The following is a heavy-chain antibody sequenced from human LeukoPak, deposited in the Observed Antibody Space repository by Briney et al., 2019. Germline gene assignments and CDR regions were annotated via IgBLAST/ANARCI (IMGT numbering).Heavy chain of an antibody. CDR3: ARVGIVGATTDAFDI. Sequence: SETLSLTCTVSGGSISSSSYYWGWIRQPPGKGLEWIGSIYYSGSTYYNPSLKSRVTMSVDTSKNQFSLKLSSVTAADTAVYYCARVGIVGATTDAFDIWGQGTMVTVSS. J-gene: IGHJ3*02. CDR1: GGSISSSSYY. D-gene: IGHD1-26*01. V-gene: IGHV4-39*01. CDR2: IYYSGST.